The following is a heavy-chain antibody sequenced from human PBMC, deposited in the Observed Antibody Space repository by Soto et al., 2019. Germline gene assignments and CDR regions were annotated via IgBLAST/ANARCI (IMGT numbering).Heavy chain of an antibody. CDR3: ASQIFWSGSTAHGMDV. J-gene: IGHJ6*02. CDR1: GFTFSTYG. V-gene: IGHV3-33*01. CDR2: IWFDGTKK. Sequence: QVQLVESGGGVIQPGRSLRLSCAASGFTFSTYGMHWVRQAPGKGLEWVADIWFDGTKKYYADSVNGRFTISRDNSKNTLYLQMNSLRAEDTAVYYCASQIFWSGSTAHGMDVWGQGTAVTVSS. D-gene: IGHD3-3*01.